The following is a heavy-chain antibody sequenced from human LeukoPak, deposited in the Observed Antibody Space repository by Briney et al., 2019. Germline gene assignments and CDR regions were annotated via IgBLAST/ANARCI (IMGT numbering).Heavy chain of an antibody. Sequence: ASVKVSCKASGYTFINYGISWVRQARGQGLEGMGWTSGDNVNTYYAQKFLGRVIMTTDTSTTTAYMELRSLRPDDTAVYYCVRDWEWKAPRNLLDPWGQGTRVTVSS. CDR2: TSGDNVNT. V-gene: IGHV1-18*01. CDR1: GYTFINYG. D-gene: IGHD1-1*01. CDR3: VRDWEWKAPRNLLDP. J-gene: IGHJ5*02.